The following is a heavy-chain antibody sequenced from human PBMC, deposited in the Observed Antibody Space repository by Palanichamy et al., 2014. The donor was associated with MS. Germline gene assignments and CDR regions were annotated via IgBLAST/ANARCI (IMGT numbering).Heavy chain of an antibody. V-gene: IGHV3-23*01. J-gene: IGHJ4*02. Sequence: EVQLLESGGGLVQPGGSLRLSCAASGFTFSNYAMSWVRQAPGKGLEWVSAISASAGDTNYADSVKGRFTISRDNSKNTLYLQINSLRAEDTALYYCAKVGPYSSTWYGDYWGQGTLVTVSS. CDR3: AKVGPYSSTWYGDY. CDR1: GFTFSNYA. D-gene: IGHD6-13*01. CDR2: ISASAGDT.